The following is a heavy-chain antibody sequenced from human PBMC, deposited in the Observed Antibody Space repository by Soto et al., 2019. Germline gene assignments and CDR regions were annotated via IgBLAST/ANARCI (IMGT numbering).Heavy chain of an antibody. CDR2: INHSGST. CDR3: ARPYRYNNRGFDY. CDR1: GGSFSGYY. V-gene: IGHV4-34*01. J-gene: IGHJ4*02. Sequence: PSETLSLTCAVYGGSFSGYYWSWIRQPPGKGLEWIGEINHSGSTNYNPSLKSRVTISVDTSKNQFSLKLSSVTAADTAVYYCARPYRYNNRGFDYWXQGTLVTVSS. D-gene: IGHD3-16*02.